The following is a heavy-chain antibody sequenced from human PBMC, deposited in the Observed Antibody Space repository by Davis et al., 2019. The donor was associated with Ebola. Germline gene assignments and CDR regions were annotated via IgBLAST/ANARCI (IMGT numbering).Heavy chain of an antibody. CDR3: AKDTSNIWFDI. Sequence: GGSLRLSCAASGFTFDDYVMHWVRQAPGKGLEWVSAVTSSGGGTYYADSVKGRFTISRDNSKNTLYLQMNGLRVEDTAIYYCAKDTSNIWFDIWGQGTMVTVSS. V-gene: IGHV3-23*01. CDR2: VTSSGGGT. J-gene: IGHJ3*02. CDR1: GFTFDDYV. D-gene: IGHD1-26*01.